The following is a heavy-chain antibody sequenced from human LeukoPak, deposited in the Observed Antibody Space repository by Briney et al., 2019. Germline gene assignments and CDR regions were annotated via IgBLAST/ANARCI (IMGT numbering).Heavy chain of an antibody. J-gene: IGHJ6*02. D-gene: IGHD2/OR15-2a*01. V-gene: IGHV1-2*02. Sequence: ASMKVSCKASGYTFTGFYMHWVRQAPGQGLEWMGWINPNSGGTNYAQKFQGRVTMTRDTSISTAYMELSRLRSDDTAVYYCATSTSIQNYYYYYGMDVWGQGTTVTVSS. CDR3: ATSTSIQNYYYYYGMDV. CDR2: INPNSGGT. CDR1: GYTFTGFY.